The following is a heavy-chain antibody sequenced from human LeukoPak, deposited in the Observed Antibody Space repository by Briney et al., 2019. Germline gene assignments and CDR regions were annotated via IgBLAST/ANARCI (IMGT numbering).Heavy chain of an antibody. V-gene: IGHV4-38-2*02. J-gene: IGHJ4*02. CDR3: ARVEWYSSGRKQIDY. Sequence: SETLSLTCTVSGYSISSGYYWGWIRQPPGKGLEWIGSIHHSGSTFYNPSLKSRGTVSIDTSKNQFSLKLRSETAADTAVYYCARVEWYSSGRKQIDYWGQGTLVTVSS. CDR1: GYSISSGYY. D-gene: IGHD6-19*01. CDR2: IHHSGST.